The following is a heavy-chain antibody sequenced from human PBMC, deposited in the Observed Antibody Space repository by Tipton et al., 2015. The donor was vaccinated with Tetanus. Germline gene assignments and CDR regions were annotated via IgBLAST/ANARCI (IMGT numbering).Heavy chain of an antibody. Sequence: QLVQSGGGVVQPGRSLRLSCAASGFTLSRYTLNWVRQAPGKGLEWVAGMSFDGSSESYADSVRGRFTISRDNFRNTLSLQMRGLGADDTAVYYCARDAGYRRNYFDFWGQGTLVTVSS. CDR2: MSFDGSSE. V-gene: IGHV3-30*15. CDR1: GFTLSRYT. J-gene: IGHJ4*02. CDR3: ARDAGYRRNYFDF. D-gene: IGHD2-2*02.